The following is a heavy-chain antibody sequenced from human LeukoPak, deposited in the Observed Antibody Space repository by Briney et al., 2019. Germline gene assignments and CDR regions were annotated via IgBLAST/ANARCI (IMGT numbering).Heavy chain of an antibody. V-gene: IGHV3-53*01. CDR2: MDNFGIK. CDR3: AGGKYYGSGTRPGYLGY. CDR1: DFSVNNNY. D-gene: IGHD3-10*01. J-gene: IGHJ4*02. Sequence: GGSLRLACAASDFSVNNNYVAWVRQAPGKGLGWVSCMDNFGIKTYADSVQGRFTVSRDSSRNMVFLQMNSLRVEDTAVYYCAGGKYYGSGTRPGYLGYWGLGTMVTVSS.